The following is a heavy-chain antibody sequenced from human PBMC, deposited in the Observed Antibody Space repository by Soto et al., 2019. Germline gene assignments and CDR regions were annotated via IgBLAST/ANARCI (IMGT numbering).Heavy chain of an antibody. J-gene: IGHJ4*02. V-gene: IGHV2-5*02. Sequence: QITLKESGPTRVRPTQTLALTCTFSGFSLTTSGVGVGWIRKTPGKALEWLAVIYWDDDKRYSPSLKSRLTITKDTSKNQVVLTMADMDPVDTGTYFCAHRGYMYGNWDQGYFDYWCQGTLVTVSS. CDR3: AHRGYMYGNWDQGYFDY. CDR2: IYWDDDK. D-gene: IGHD5-18*01. CDR1: GFSLTTSGVG.